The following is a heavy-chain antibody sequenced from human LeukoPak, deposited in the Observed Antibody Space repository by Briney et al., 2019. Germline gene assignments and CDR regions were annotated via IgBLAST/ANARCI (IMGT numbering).Heavy chain of an antibody. Sequence: SETLSLTCTVSGAPIPYSGPYYWSWIRQPAGKRLEYIGSVYSSGKTYYNPSLQTRVTVSLDRSRNQFSLSLYSSTAADTSVYFCWGGISTTFSHRLFGPWGQGTLVTVSS. CDR2: VYSSGKT. D-gene: IGHD1-1*01. V-gene: IGHV4-39*07. CDR3: WGGISTTFSHRLFGP. J-gene: IGHJ5*02. CDR1: GAPIPYSGPYY.